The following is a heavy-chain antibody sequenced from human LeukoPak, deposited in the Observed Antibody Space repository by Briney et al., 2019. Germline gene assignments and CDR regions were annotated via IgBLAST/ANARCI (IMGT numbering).Heavy chain of an antibody. CDR1: GFTFSSYA. V-gene: IGHV3-23*01. Sequence: GGSLRLSCAASGFTFSSYAMSWVRQAPGKGLEWVSAISGSGASTYYADSVKGRFTLSRDNSKNTLYLQMNSLRAEDTAVYYCAKDRYSSGWASYWYFDLWGRGTLVTVSS. J-gene: IGHJ2*01. D-gene: IGHD6-19*01. CDR3: AKDRYSSGWASYWYFDL. CDR2: ISGSGAST.